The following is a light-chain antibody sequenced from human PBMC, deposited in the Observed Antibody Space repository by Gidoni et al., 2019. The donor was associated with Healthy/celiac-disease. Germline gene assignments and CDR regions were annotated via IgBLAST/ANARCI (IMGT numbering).Light chain of an antibody. CDR3: QKYGSSPRYT. Sequence: DIVLTQSPGTLSLSPGERATLSCRASQSVSSSYLAWYQQKPGQAPRLLIYGASSRATGIPDRFSGSGSGTDFTLTISRLEPEDFAVYYCQKYGSSPRYTFGQGTKLEIK. CDR2: GAS. V-gene: IGKV3-20*01. J-gene: IGKJ2*01. CDR1: QSVSSSY.